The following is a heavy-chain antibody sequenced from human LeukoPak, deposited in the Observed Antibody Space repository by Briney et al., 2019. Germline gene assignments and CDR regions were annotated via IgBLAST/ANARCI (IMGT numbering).Heavy chain of an antibody. Sequence: ASVKVSCKASGYTFTSYYMHWVRQAPGQGLEWMGVINPSDRSTSYAQKLQGRVTMTRDTSTSTVYMELSSLRSEDTAVYYCAREGPRNYFDSSGPGPFDIWGQGTMVTVSS. D-gene: IGHD3-22*01. CDR3: AREGPRNYFDSSGPGPFDI. V-gene: IGHV1-46*01. CDR1: GYTFTSYY. CDR2: INPSDRST. J-gene: IGHJ3*02.